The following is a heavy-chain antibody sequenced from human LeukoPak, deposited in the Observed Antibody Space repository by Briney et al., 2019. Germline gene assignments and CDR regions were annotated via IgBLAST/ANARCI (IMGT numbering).Heavy chain of an antibody. J-gene: IGHJ4*02. V-gene: IGHV4-59*01. CDR2: ISDRGFT. CDR3: ARLVEMATSQGGYYFDY. Sequence: SETLSLTCSVSRDSISSYYWSWIRQPPGKGLEWLGHISDRGFTNYNPSLEGRVTISVDTSKNRFSLKLNSVIAADTAVYYCARLVEMATSQGGYYFDYWGQGTLVTVSS. D-gene: IGHD5-24*01. CDR1: RDSISSYY.